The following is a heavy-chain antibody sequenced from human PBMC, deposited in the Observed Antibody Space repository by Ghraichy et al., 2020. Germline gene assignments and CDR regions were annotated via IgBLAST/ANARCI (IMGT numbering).Heavy chain of an antibody. CDR1: GGSISSSSYY. J-gene: IGHJ4*02. V-gene: IGHV4-39*02. CDR2: IYYSGST. D-gene: IGHD3-22*01. Sequence: SDTLSLTCTVSGGSISSSSYYWGWIRQPPGKGLEWIGSIYYSGSTYYNPSLKSRVTISVDTSKNHFSLKLSSVTAADTAVYYCARPPPLDSSGYYYFDFWGQGTLVTVSS. CDR3: ARPPPLDSSGYYYFDF.